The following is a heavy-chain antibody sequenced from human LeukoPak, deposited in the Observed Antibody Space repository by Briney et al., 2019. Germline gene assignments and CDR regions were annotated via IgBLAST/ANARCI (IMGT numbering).Heavy chain of an antibody. D-gene: IGHD1-26*01. CDR3: ARGLAGGYLYYYYMDV. J-gene: IGHJ6*03. CDR1: GGTFSSYA. CDR2: LIPIFGTA. Sequence: GASVKVSCKASGGTFSSYAISWVRQAPGQGLEWIGGLIPIFGTANYAQKFQGRVTITTDESTSTAYMELSSLRSEDTAVYYCARGLAGGYLYYYYMDVWGKGTTVTVSS. V-gene: IGHV1-69*05.